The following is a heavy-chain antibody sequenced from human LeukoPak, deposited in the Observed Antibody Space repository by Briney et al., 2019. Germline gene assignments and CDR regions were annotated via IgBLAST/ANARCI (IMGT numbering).Heavy chain of an antibody. CDR1: GFTFSNAW. J-gene: IGHJ4*02. CDR3: TTPFYYGSGSYSSYYFDY. V-gene: IGHV3-15*01. D-gene: IGHD3-10*01. Sequence: GGSLRLSCAASGFTFSNAWMSWVPQAPGQGRVWGSHIKSKTDGGTTDYAAPMKGRFTIGRDDSNNTLYLQMNSLKTEDTAVYYCTTPFYYGSGSYSSYYFDYWGQGTLVTVSS. CDR2: IKSKTDGGTT.